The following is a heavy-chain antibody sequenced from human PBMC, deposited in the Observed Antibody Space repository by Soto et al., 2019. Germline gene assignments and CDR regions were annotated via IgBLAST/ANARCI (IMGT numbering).Heavy chain of an antibody. V-gene: IGHV3-74*01. CDR1: GFTFSNSW. J-gene: IGHJ4*02. D-gene: IGHD1-1*01. Sequence: EVQLVESGGGSVQPGGSLRLACAASGFTFSNSWMQWVRQAPGKGLVWVSRIKSDGSDIIYADSVKGRFTTSRDNAKNPLHLQMNRLRVEDTAVYYCRRGGTGLDCWGQGALVTVSS. CDR3: RRGGTGLDC. CDR2: IKSDGSDI.